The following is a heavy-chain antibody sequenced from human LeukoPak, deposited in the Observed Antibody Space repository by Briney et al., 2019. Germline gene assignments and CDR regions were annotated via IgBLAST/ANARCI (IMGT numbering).Heavy chain of an antibody. V-gene: IGHV3-23*01. CDR2: ISGSGGST. CDR1: GFTFSSYA. CDR3: AFHYDILTGFDYFDY. Sequence: PGGSLRLSRAASGFTFSSYAMSWVRQAPGKGLEWVSAISGSGGSTYYADSVKGRFTISRDNSKNTLYLQMNSLRAEDTAVYYCAFHYDILTGFDYFDYWGQGTLVTVSS. J-gene: IGHJ4*02. D-gene: IGHD3-9*01.